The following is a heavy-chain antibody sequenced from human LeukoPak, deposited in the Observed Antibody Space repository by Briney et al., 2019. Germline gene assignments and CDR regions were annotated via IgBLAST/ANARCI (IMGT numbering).Heavy chain of an antibody. Sequence: SQTLSLTCTVSGGSVSSGDYYWSWIRQPPGKGPEWIGYIYHTGDTYYNPSLKSRATISVDTAKNQFSLRLSFVTATDTAVYFCAGDQGDYGDYGWFDPWGQGTQVTVSS. CDR1: GGSVSSGDYY. CDR2: IYHTGDT. CDR3: AGDQGDYGDYGWFDP. D-gene: IGHD4-17*01. V-gene: IGHV4-30-4*01. J-gene: IGHJ5*02.